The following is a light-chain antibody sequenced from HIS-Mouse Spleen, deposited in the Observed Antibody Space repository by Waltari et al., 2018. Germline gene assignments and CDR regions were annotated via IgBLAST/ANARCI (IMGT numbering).Light chain of an antibody. CDR1: STDAGSYNL. CDR3: CSYAGSSTWV. V-gene: IGLV2-23*01. J-gene: IGLJ3*02. Sequence: QSALTQPASVSGSPGTSITISCTGTSTDAGSYNLVPWYQQHPGKAPKLMIYEGSTRPSGVSNRFAGSKSGNTASLTISGLQAEDEADYYCCSYAGSSTWVFGGGTKLTVL. CDR2: EGS.